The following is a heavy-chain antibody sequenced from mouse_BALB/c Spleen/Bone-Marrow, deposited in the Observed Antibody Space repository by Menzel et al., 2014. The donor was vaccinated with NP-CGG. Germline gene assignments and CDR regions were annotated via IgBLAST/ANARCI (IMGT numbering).Heavy chain of an antibody. Sequence: EVQRVESGGGLVQPGGSLKLSCATSGFTFXDYYMYWVRQTPEKRLEWVAYISNGGGSTYYPDTVKGRFTISRDNAKNTLYLQMSRLKSEDTAMYYCARRGWYYAMDYWGQGTSVTVSS. CDR2: ISNGGGST. CDR1: GFTFXDYY. J-gene: IGHJ4*01. D-gene: IGHD2-3*01. CDR3: ARRGWYYAMDY. V-gene: IGHV5-12*02.